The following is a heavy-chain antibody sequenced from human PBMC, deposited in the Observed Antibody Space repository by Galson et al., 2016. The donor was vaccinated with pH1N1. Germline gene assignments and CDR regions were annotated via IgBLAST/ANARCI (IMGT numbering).Heavy chain of an antibody. CDR3: ARQYDFGDYRGDAFDI. CDR2: VNPGGSTI. Sequence: SGAEVQKPGESLKISCKASGYSFTRYWIAWVRRVPGKGLEWVGVVNPGGSTIRYSPPFQGQVTISSDKSINTAYLQWISLKASDTATYYCARQYDFGDYRGDAFDIWGQGTMVIVSS. J-gene: IGHJ3*02. D-gene: IGHD4-17*01. CDR1: GYSFTRYW. V-gene: IGHV5-51*03.